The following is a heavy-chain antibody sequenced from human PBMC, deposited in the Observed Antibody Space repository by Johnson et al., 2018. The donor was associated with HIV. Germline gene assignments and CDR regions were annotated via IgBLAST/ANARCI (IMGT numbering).Heavy chain of an antibody. V-gene: IGHV3-9*01. J-gene: IGHJ3*02. CDR3: AKDSRPQTFDI. Sequence: VQLVESGGGLVQPGRSLRLSCAASGFTFDDYAMHWVRQAPGKGMEWVSGISWNSGSIGYAESVKGRFTISRDNAKNSLYLQMNSLRAEDTALYYCAKDSRPQTFDIWGQGTMVTVSS. CDR1: GFTFDDYA. CDR2: ISWNSGSI.